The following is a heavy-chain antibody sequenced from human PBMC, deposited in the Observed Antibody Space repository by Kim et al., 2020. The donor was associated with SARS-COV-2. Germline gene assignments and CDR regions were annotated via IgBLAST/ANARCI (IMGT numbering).Heavy chain of an antibody. Sequence: SETLSLTCTVSGGSISSGGYYWSWIRQHPGKGLEWIGYIYYSGSTYYNPSLKSRVTISVDTSKNQFSLKLSPVTAADTAVYYCARSGRFRGNPPLYYYYGMDVWGQGTTVTVSS. J-gene: IGHJ6*02. V-gene: IGHV4-31*03. CDR2: IYYSGST. CDR3: ARSGRFRGNPPLYYYYGMDV. CDR1: GGSISSGGYY. D-gene: IGHD3-10*01.